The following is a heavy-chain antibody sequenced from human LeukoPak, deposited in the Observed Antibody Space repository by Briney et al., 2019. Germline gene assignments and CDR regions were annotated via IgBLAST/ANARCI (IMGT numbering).Heavy chain of an antibody. CDR3: TRYYYMDV. CDR2: INQGGSEK. Sequence: GGSLRLSCAASGFSFSSYWMSWVRQAPGKGLEWVANINQGGSEKYYVDSVKGRFTISRDNAKNSLYLQMNSLRAEDTAVYFLTRYYYMDVWGKGTTVTVSS. CDR1: GFSFSSYW. V-gene: IGHV3-7*01. J-gene: IGHJ6*03.